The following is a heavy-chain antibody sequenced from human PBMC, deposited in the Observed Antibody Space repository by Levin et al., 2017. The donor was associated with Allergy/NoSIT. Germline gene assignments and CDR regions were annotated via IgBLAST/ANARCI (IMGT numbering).Heavy chain of an antibody. CDR3: ARHPPRDYDILTGYTRGNWFDP. J-gene: IGHJ5*02. CDR2: IYYSGST. D-gene: IGHD3-9*01. V-gene: IGHV4-39*01. CDR1: GGSISSSSYY. Sequence: SETLSLTCTVSGGSISSSSYYWGWIRQPPGKGLEWIGSIYYSGSTYYNPSLKSRVTISVDTSKNQFSLKLSSVTAADTAVYYCARHPPRDYDILTGYTRGNWFDPWGQGTLVTVSS.